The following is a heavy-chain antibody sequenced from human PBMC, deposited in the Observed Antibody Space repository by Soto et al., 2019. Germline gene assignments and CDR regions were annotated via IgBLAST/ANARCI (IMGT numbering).Heavy chain of an antibody. J-gene: IGHJ4*02. CDR1: GFTFSHFA. Sequence: EVQLLESGGGLVQPGGSLRLSCAASGFTFSHFAMSWVRQAPGKGLEWVSTLSGGDDSTYYADSVKDRFTISRDNSKNTLYLQLNSLRAEDTAVYYCAKKYHYGSRTYLYYFDYWGQGTLVTVSS. D-gene: IGHD3-10*01. V-gene: IGHV3-23*01. CDR3: AKKYHYGSRTYLYYFDY. CDR2: LSGGDDST.